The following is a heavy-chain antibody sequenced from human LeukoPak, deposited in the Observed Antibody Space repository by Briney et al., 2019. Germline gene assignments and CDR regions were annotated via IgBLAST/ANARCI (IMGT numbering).Heavy chain of an antibody. Sequence: PSQTLSLTCTVSGGSISSGSYYWSWIRQPAGKGLEWIGCIYTSGSTNYNPSLKSRVTISVDTSKNQFSLKLSSVTAADTAVYYCAREPFPGYSRGKPEGHFDYWGQGTLVTVSS. CDR2: IYTSGST. J-gene: IGHJ4*02. CDR1: GGSISSGSYY. CDR3: AREPFPGYSRGKPEGHFDY. V-gene: IGHV4-61*02. D-gene: IGHD6-19*01.